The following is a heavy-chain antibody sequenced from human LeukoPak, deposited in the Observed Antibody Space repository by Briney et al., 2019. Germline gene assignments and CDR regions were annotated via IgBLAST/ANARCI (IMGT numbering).Heavy chain of an antibody. J-gene: IGHJ4*02. V-gene: IGHV3-49*03. Sequence: GGSLRLSCTACGHLYDLYHTRWFRGPRGKALEWIGFISGGTTEYAASVKGRFTISRDDSTSIAYLQMNSLTTEDTAVYYCSRGSGWLSVYWGQGTLVTVSS. D-gene: IGHD6-19*01. CDR1: GHLYDLYH. CDR2: ISGGTT. CDR3: SRGSGWLSVY.